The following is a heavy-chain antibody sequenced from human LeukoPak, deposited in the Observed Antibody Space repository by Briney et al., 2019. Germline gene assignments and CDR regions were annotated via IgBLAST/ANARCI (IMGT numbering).Heavy chain of an antibody. D-gene: IGHD6-25*01. CDR3: ARKAARRAWFDP. CDR1: GGSFSGYY. Sequence: PSETLSLTCAVYGGSFSGYYWSWIRQPPGKGLEWIGEINHSGSTNYNPSLKSRVTISVDTSKNQFSLKLSSVTAADTAVYYCARKAARRAWFDPWGQGTLATVSS. J-gene: IGHJ5*02. V-gene: IGHV4-34*01. CDR2: INHSGST.